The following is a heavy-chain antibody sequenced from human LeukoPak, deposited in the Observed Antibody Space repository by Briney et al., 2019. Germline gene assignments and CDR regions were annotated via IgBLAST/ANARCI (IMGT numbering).Heavy chain of an antibody. J-gene: IGHJ4*02. Sequence: PSETLSLTCTVSGRSISSYYWSWIRQPPGKGLEWIGYIYYSGSTNYNPSLKSRVTISVDTSKNQFSLKLSSVTAADTAVYYCARHDKNPNSSGYYYYYWGQGTLVTVSS. V-gene: IGHV4-59*08. CDR2: IYYSGST. D-gene: IGHD3-22*01. CDR3: ARHDKNPNSSGYYYYY. CDR1: GRSISSYY.